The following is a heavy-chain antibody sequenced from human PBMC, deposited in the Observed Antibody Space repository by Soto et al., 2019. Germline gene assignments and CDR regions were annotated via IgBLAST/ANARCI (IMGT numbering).Heavy chain of an antibody. Sequence: QVQLVQSGAEVKKPGSSVKVSCKASGGTFSSYAISWVRQAPGQGLEWMGGIIPIFGTANYAQKFQGRVTITADESTSTAYMELSSLRSEDTAVYYCARSENWNYDGGHYYYGTDVWGQGTTVTVSS. D-gene: IGHD1-7*01. CDR2: IIPIFGTA. CDR1: GGTFSSYA. J-gene: IGHJ6*02. V-gene: IGHV1-69*12. CDR3: ARSENWNYDGGHYYYGTDV.